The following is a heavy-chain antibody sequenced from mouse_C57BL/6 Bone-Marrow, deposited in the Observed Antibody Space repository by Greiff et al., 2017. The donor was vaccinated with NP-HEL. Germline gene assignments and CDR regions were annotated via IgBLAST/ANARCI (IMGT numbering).Heavy chain of an antibody. Sequence: EVQLQQSGAELVRPGASVKLSCTASGFNIKDDYMHWVKQRPEQGLEWIGWIDPENGDTEYASKFQGKATITADTSSNTAYLQLSSMTSEDTAVYYCTTEGITTVCGYWGQGTTLTVSS. CDR1: GFNIKDDY. J-gene: IGHJ2*01. D-gene: IGHD1-1*01. V-gene: IGHV14-4*01. CDR2: IDPENGDT. CDR3: TTEGITTVCGY.